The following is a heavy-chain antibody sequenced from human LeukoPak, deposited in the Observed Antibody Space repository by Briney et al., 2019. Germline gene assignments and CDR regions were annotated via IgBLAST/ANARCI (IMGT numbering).Heavy chain of an antibody. CDR2: IWYDGTNK. Sequence: GGSLRLSCTASGFPFSNYAMSWVRQAPGKGLEWVAVIWYDGTNKYYADSVKGRFTISRDNSKNTLYLQMNSLRAEDTAVYYCARATVTRWFDPWGQGTLVTVSS. CDR3: ARATVTRWFDP. J-gene: IGHJ5*02. CDR1: GFPFSNYA. V-gene: IGHV3-33*08. D-gene: IGHD4-17*01.